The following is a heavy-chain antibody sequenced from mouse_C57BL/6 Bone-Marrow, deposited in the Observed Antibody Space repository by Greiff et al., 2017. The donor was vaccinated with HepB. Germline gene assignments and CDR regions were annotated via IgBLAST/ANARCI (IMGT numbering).Heavy chain of an antibody. CDR2: IDPETGGT. Sequence: VQLQESGAELVRPGASVTLSCKASGYTFTDYEMHWVKQTPVHGLEWIGAIDPETGGTAYNQKFKGKAILTADKSSSTAYMELRSLTSEDSAVYYCTRRGFAYWGQGTLVTVSA. J-gene: IGHJ3*01. CDR1: GYTFTDYE. CDR3: TRRGFAY. V-gene: IGHV1-15*01.